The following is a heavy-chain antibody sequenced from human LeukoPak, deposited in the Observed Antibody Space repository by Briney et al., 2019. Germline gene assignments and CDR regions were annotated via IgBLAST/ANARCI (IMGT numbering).Heavy chain of an antibody. CDR2: INPNSGGT. CDR1: GYTFTGYY. D-gene: IGHD2-15*01. J-gene: IGHJ4*02. CDR3: ASGYCSGGSCLVY. V-gene: IGHV1-2*02. Sequence: GASVNVSCKASGYTFTGYYMHWVRQAPGQGLEWMGWINPNSGGTNYAQKFQGRVTMTRDTSISTAYMELSRLRSDDTAVYYCASGYCSGGSCLVYWGQGTLVTVSS.